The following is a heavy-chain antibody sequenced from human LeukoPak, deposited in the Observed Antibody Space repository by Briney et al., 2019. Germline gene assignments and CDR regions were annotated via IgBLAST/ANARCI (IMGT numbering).Heavy chain of an antibody. Sequence: ASVKVSCKASGYTFTGYYMHWVRQAPGQGLEWMGWINPNSGGTNYAQKFQGRVTMTRDTSISTAYMELSRLRSDDTAVYYCARQDRVVPAASAGLDYWGQGTLVTVSS. V-gene: IGHV1-2*02. CDR3: ARQDRVVPAASAGLDY. J-gene: IGHJ4*02. CDR1: GYTFTGYY. CDR2: INPNSGGT. D-gene: IGHD2-2*01.